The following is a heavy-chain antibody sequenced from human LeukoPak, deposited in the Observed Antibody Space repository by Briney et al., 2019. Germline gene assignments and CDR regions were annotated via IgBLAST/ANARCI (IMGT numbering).Heavy chain of an antibody. CDR3: ARDSSGWGLAV. D-gene: IGHD6-19*01. J-gene: IGHJ6*02. Sequence: GGSLRLSCAAAGFSFNAYDMHWVRQATGRGLEWVSYIGRDGDTYYAGSVKGRFTISRDDAKNSLYLQLNSLGVGDTAVYYCARDSSGWGLAVWGQGTTVTVSS. CDR2: IGRDGDT. V-gene: IGHV3-13*04. CDR1: GFSFNAYD.